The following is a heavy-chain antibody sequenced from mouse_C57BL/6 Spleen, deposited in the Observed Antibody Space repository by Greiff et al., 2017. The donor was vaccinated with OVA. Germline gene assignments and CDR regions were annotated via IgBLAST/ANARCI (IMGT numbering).Heavy chain of an antibody. Sequence: QVQLQQSGAELVRPGASVTLSCKASGYTFTDYEMHWVKQTPVHGLEWIGAIDPETGGTAYNQKFKGKATLTADKSSSTAYMELRSLTSEDSAVYYCTRGETAQPFDYWGQGTTLTVSS. J-gene: IGHJ2*01. CDR2: IDPETGGT. V-gene: IGHV1-15*01. D-gene: IGHD3-2*02. CDR1: GYTFTDYE. CDR3: TRGETAQPFDY.